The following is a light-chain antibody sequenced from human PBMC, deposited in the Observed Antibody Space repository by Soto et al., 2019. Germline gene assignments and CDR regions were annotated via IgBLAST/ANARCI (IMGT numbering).Light chain of an antibody. CDR1: QNVRKY. V-gene: IGKV3-20*01. CDR3: HQYGDSPPT. CDR2: GAG. Sequence: EVVLTRSPGTLSVSPGERVTVSCRASQNVRKYLAWYQQKAGQAPRLVIYGAGTRGTGVPDRFSGSGSGTDFTLTINSLESDDSAVYYCHQYGDSPPTFGGGTNVEI. J-gene: IGKJ4*01.